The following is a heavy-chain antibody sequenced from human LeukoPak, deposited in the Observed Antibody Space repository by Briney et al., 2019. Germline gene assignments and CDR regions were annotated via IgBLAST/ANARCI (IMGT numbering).Heavy chain of an antibody. CDR2: INPNSGGT. CDR3: ARGHLSGGSFYHFVP. CDR1: GYTLTGYY. Sequence: ASVKVSCKASGYTLTGYYMHWVRQAPGQGLEWMGRINPNSGGTNYAQKFQGRVTMTGDTSISTAYMEPSRLRSDGTAVYYCARGHLSGGSFYHFVPGGQGTLVTFS. V-gene: IGHV1-2*06. J-gene: IGHJ5*02. D-gene: IGHD2-15*01.